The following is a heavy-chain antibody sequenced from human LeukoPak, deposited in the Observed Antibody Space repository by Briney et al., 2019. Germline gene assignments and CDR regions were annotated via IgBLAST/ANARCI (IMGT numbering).Heavy chain of an antibody. D-gene: IGHD2-2*02. V-gene: IGHV1-18*01. J-gene: IGHJ6*03. CDR1: GYTFTSYG. CDR3: ARGVVVPAAIREYYYYYYMDV. Sequence: ASVTVSCKASGYTFTSYGISWVRQAPGQGLEWMGWISAYNGNTNYARKLQGRVTMTTDTSTSTAYMELRSLRSDDTAVYYCARGVVVPAAIREYYYYYYMDVWGKGTTVTVSS. CDR2: ISAYNGNT.